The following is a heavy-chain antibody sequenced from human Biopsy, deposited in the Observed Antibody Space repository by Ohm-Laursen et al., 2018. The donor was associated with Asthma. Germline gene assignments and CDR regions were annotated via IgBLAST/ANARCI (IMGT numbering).Heavy chain of an antibody. J-gene: IGHJ4*02. CDR2: IYRNGDT. CDR1: GDSIDSGDYS. V-gene: IGHV4-30-2*06. D-gene: IGHD2-21*02. CDR3: ARGWNCGGDCYSLDS. Sequence: SQTLSLTCAVSGDSIDSGDYSWTWIRQSPGVGLEWIGYIYRNGDTYYNPTLKNRVTISIDTSKNQFSLRLRSVTAADTAVYYCARGWNCGGDCYSLDSWGQGTLVTVSS.